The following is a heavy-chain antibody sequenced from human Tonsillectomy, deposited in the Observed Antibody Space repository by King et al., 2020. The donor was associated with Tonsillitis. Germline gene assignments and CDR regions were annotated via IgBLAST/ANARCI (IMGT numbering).Heavy chain of an antibody. CDR1: GFTFSSYG. V-gene: IGHV3-33*08. CDR3: AREGGFVVVPAASSPYFDY. D-gene: IGHD2-2*01. J-gene: IGHJ4*02. CDR2: IWYDGSNK. Sequence: QLVQSGGGVVQPGRSLRLSCAAFGFTFSSYGMHWVRQAPGKGLEWVAVIWYDGSNKYYADSVKGRFTISRDNSKNTLYLQMNSLRAEDTAVYYCAREGGFVVVPAASSPYFDYWGQGTLVTVSS.